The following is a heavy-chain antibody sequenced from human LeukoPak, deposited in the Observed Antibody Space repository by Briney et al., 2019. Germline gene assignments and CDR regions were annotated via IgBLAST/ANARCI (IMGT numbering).Heavy chain of an antibody. CDR2: FYHSGSS. CDR1: GYTIRNDYY. V-gene: IGHV4-38-2*02. J-gene: IGHJ4*02. CDR3: VVLPAY. D-gene: IGHD3-16*02. Sequence: SETLSLTCSVSGYTIRNDYYWGWIRQPPGRGLEWIGSFYHSGSSYYNPSLKGRVTISVDTSKNQFSLKLTSVTAADTAIYYCVVLPAYWGQGTLVTVSS.